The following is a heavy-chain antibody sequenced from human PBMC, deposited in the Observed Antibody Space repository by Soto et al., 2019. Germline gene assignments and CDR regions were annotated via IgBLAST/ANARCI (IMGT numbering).Heavy chain of an antibody. CDR3: ARDRGQLPGSSPGYHFDI. V-gene: IGHV4-4*02. CDR2: IYHSGST. J-gene: IGHJ3*02. Sequence: SETLSLTCAASSGSISSSNWWSWVRQPPGKGLEWIGEIYHSGSTNYNPSLKSRVTISVDKSKNQFSLKLSSVTAADTAVYFCARDRGQLPGSSPGYHFDIWGQGTMVTVSS. D-gene: IGHD1-7*01. CDR1: SGSISSSNW.